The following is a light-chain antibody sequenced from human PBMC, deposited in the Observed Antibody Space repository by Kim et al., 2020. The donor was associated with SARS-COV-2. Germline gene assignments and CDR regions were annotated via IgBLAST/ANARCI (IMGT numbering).Light chain of an antibody. CDR1: SGHSSSA. CDR2: LNSDGSH. J-gene: IGLJ2*01. CDR3: QTWGTGIVV. Sequence: SVKLTCTLGSGHSSSAIAWHKQQPEKGPRYLMKLNSDGSHSKGDGIPDRFSGSSSGAERYLTISSLQSEDEADYYCQTWGTGIVVFGGGTQLTVL. V-gene: IGLV4-69*01.